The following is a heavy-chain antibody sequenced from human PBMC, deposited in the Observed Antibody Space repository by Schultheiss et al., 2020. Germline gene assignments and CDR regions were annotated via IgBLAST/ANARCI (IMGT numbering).Heavy chain of an antibody. CDR2: INPSGGST. J-gene: IGHJ4*02. Sequence: ASVKVSCKASGYTFTSYGISWVRQAPGQGLEWMGIINPSGGSTSYAQKFQGRVTMTRDTSTSTVYMELSSLRSDDTAVYYCARESRGFFDYWGQGTLVTVSS. CDR3: ARESRGFFDY. D-gene: IGHD3-10*01. V-gene: IGHV1-46*01. CDR1: GYTFTSYG.